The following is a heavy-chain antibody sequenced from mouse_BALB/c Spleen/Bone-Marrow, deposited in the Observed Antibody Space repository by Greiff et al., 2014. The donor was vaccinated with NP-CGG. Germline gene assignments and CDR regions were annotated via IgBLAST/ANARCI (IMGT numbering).Heavy chain of an antibody. J-gene: IGHJ2*01. V-gene: IGHV14-3*02. D-gene: IGHD1-1*01. CDR1: GFNIKDTY. CDR2: IDPANSNT. CDR3: ANYYYGSHFDY. Sequence: VQLQQSGAALVKPGASVKLSCTASGFNIKDTYMHWVKQRPEQGLEWIGRIDPANSNTKYDPKFQGKATITADTSSNTVYLQLSSLTSEDTAVYYCANYYYGSHFDYWGQGTTLTVSS.